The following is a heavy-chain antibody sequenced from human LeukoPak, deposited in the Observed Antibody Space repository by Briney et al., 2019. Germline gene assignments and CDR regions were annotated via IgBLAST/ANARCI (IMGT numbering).Heavy chain of an antibody. Sequence: ASVKVSCKASGYTFTGHYMHWLRQAPEQRLEWMGWINPNNGGTNYAQKFQGRVTVTRDTSISTAYMELSRLRSDDTAVYYCAREIRKGQWPVFALNYWGQGTLVTVSS. V-gene: IGHV1-2*02. CDR2: INPNNGGT. D-gene: IGHD6-19*01. CDR3: AREIRKGQWPVFALNY. CDR1: GYTFTGHY. J-gene: IGHJ4*02.